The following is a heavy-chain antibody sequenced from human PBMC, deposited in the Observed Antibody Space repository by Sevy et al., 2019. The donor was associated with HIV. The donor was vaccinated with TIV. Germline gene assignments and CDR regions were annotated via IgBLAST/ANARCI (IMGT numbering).Heavy chain of an antibody. J-gene: IGHJ4*02. CDR1: GGSISSYW. CDR3: ARMLISPVYFDY. V-gene: IGHV4-4*07. CDR2: IHGSGGT. Sequence: SETLSLTCTVSGGSISSYWWSWIRQPAGKGLEWIGGIHGSGGTNYNPSPKSRVTMSVDTSKKQFSLKLNSVTAADTAVYYCARMLISPVYFDYWGQGTLVTVSS. D-gene: IGHD3-16*01.